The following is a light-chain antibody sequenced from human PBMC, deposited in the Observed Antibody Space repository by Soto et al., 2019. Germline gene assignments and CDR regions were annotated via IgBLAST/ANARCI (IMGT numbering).Light chain of an antibody. J-gene: IGKJ2*01. V-gene: IGKV1-5*03. CDR1: QNIGTF. Sequence: DIQMTQSPSTLSASVGDRVTITCRASQNIGTFLAWHQQKPGKAPMFLIYKASNLESGVPSRFSGSGSGTGFTLTISNLQPDDFATYYCQQYNDYPLTFGQGTKLEIK. CDR2: KAS. CDR3: QQYNDYPLT.